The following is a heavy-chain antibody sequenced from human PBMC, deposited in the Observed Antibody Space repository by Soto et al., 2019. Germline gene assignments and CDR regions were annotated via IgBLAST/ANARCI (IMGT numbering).Heavy chain of an antibody. V-gene: IGHV1-2*02. CDR3: GRADREVPYYGMDV. CDR2: IGPANGDT. Sequence: ASVKVSCKASGYTFTGHYIHWVRQAPGQGPEWMGEIGPANGDTKYAQKFQGRVTMTTDTSTTTAYMELRSLRPDDTAVFYCGRADREVPYYGMDVWGQGTTVTVSS. CDR1: GYTFTGHY. J-gene: IGHJ6*02. D-gene: IGHD1-1*01.